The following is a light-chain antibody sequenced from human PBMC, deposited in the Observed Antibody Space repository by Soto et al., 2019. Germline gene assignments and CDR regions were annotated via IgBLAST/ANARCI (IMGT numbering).Light chain of an antibody. CDR3: CSYAGSSTHAV. CDR2: EGS. CDR1: SRDVGSYNL. V-gene: IGLV2-23*01. Sequence: QSALTQPASVSGSPGQSITISCTGTSRDVGSYNLVSWDQQHPGKAPKLMIYEGSKRPSGVSNRFSGSKSGNTASLTISGLQAEDEADYYCCSYAGSSTHAVFGGGTQLTVL. J-gene: IGLJ7*01.